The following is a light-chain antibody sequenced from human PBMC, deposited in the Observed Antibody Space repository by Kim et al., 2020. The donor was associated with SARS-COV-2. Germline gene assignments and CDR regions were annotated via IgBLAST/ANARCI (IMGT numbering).Light chain of an antibody. J-gene: IGLJ3*02. CDR1: NIEIKS. V-gene: IGLV3-21*04. CDR3: QVWDSDSDHWV. Sequence: SSELTQPPSVSVAPGKTARVTCGGNNIEIKSVHWYQQKPGQAPVLVTFYNTGRPSGIPERFSDSKSGNTASLTISRVEAGDEADYYCQVWDSDSDHWVFGGGTKLAVL. CDR2: YNT.